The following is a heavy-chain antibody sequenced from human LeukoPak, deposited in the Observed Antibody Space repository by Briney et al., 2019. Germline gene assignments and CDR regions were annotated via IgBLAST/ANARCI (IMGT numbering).Heavy chain of an antibody. V-gene: IGHV4-39*02. Sequence: PSETLSLTCNVSGGSISSSNYYWGWIRQPPGKGLEWIGSIYYSGSTNYNPSLKSRVTISVDRSKNQFSLKLSSVTAADTAVYYCARDPDPIPYYDSSRSAAFDIWGQGTMVTVSS. CDR3: ARDPDPIPYYDSSRSAAFDI. CDR2: IYYSGST. J-gene: IGHJ3*02. D-gene: IGHD3-22*01. CDR1: GGSISSSNYY.